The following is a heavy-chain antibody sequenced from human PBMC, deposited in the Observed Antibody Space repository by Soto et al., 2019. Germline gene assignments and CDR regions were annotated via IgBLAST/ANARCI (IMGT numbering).Heavy chain of an antibody. J-gene: IGHJ4*02. D-gene: IGHD5-12*01. CDR1: GGSFSAYY. CDR2: INHSGST. CDR3: ARGQLRSGYVKSPYYFDF. V-gene: IGHV4-34*01. Sequence: SETLSLTCAVYGGSFSAYYWSWIRQPPGKGLEWIGEINHSGSTNYNPSLKSRVTISVDTSKNQFSLKVSSVTAADTAVYYCARGQLRSGYVKSPYYFDFWGQGTLVTVS.